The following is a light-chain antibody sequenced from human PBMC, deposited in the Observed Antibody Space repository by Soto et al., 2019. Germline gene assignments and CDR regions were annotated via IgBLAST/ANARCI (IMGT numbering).Light chain of an antibody. V-gene: IGKV1-27*01. CDR2: SAS. CDR3: RQYNSAPNT. Sequence: DIRMTQSPSSLSAFVGDTVTITCRASQDIIYYLAWYQQKPGKIPKLLIHSASTLQTGVQSRFSGTGSGTVFTLTINNLQPEDVATYYCRQYNSAPNTFGQGSRLEIK. J-gene: IGKJ2*01. CDR1: QDIIYY.